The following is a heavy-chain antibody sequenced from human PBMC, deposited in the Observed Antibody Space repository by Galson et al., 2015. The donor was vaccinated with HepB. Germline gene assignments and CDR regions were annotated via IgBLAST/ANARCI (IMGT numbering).Heavy chain of an antibody. V-gene: IGHV4-39*02. J-gene: IGHJ4*02. CDR3: ARAADDSRTYLWSD. CDR2: LYYPENT. Sequence: TLYLTCSVSGVSIRDNRYYWGWIRPSPGQGLEWLGNLYYPENTYYHPSLNGRPTVSQDKSKNPFSLNLRSVTAADTAVYYCARAADDSRTYLWSDWGQGTRVIVSS. CDR1: GVSIRDNRYY. D-gene: IGHD2-21*01.